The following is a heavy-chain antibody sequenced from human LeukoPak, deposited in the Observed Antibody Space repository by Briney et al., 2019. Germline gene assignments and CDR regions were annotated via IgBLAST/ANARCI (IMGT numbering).Heavy chain of an antibody. J-gene: IGHJ6*03. CDR2: IYYSGST. CDR3: ARSSDSIYYYYMDV. Sequence: SETLSLTCTVSGGSISRYYWSWIRQPPGKGLEWIGYIYYSGSTNYNPSLKSRVTISVDTSKNQFSLKLSSVTAADTAVYYCARSSDSIYYYYMDVWGKGTTVTVSS. D-gene: IGHD4-11*01. V-gene: IGHV4-59*01. CDR1: GGSISRYY.